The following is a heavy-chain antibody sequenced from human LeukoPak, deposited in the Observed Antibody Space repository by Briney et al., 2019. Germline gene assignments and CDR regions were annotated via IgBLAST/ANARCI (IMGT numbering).Heavy chain of an antibody. CDR1: GGSISSYY. CDR2: IYTSGST. J-gene: IGHJ4*02. CDR3: ASDRGPYCSSPSCYPPLLGS. V-gene: IGHV4-4*07. Sequence: SETLSLTCTVSGGSISSYYWSWIRQPAGKGLEWIGRIYTSGSTNYNPSLKSRVTMSVDTSKNQFSLKLSSVTAAAPAVYYCASDRGPYCSSPSCYPPLLGSWGQGPRVT. D-gene: IGHD2-2*01.